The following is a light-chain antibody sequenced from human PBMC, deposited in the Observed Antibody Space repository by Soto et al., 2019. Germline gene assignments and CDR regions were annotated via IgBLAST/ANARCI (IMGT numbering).Light chain of an antibody. Sequence: EIGMTQSPATLSFSPGERATLSCRASESASTHLAWYQQRPGQAPWLLIYATSTRATGIPARFTGSGSGTEFTLTISSLQSEDFAVYYCQQYNKWPLTFGGGTKVEIK. CDR1: ESASTH. CDR3: QQYNKWPLT. V-gene: IGKV3-15*01. J-gene: IGKJ4*01. CDR2: ATS.